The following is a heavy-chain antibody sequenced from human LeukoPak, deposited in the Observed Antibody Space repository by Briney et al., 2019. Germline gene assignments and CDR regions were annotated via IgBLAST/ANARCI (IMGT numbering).Heavy chain of an antibody. V-gene: IGHV4-61*02. D-gene: IGHD6-19*01. CDR2: FYTSGST. CDR3: GRGPDEQWLVPFDY. Sequence: SETRSLTCTVSSGSNSSGSYLWSWIRQPAGKVLERLGRFYTSGSTNYNTTLKSRVTISVDTSKNQFSLKLSSVTAADTDVYYCGRGPDEQWLVPFDYWGQGTLVTVSS. J-gene: IGHJ4*02. CDR1: SGSNSSGSYL.